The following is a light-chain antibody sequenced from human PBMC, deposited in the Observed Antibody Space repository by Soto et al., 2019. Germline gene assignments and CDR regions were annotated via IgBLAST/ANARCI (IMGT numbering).Light chain of an antibody. J-gene: IGKJ2*01. CDR3: QQYSNWPPYT. Sequence: EIVMTQSAATLSVSPGERATLSCRARQSVTGSYLAWYQQKPGQAPRLLIHGASTRATGIPDRFRGSGSGTEFTLTISSLQSEDFAVYYCQQYSNWPPYTFGQGTKVDIK. CDR2: GAS. V-gene: IGKV3-15*01. CDR1: QSVTGSY.